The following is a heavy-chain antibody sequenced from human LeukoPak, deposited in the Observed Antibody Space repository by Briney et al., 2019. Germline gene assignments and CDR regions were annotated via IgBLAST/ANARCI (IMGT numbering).Heavy chain of an antibody. Sequence: QPGGSLRLSCAASGFSFGTYSFSWVRQAPGKGLEWVSGISASGGDTFYADSVKGRFTISRDNSKNTLSLQMNSLRVEDTAIYYCAKDVRRCNGACTWGQGTLVTVS. CDR1: GFSFGTYS. V-gene: IGHV3-23*01. CDR3: AKDVRRCNGACT. D-gene: IGHD2-8*01. J-gene: IGHJ5*02. CDR2: ISASGGDT.